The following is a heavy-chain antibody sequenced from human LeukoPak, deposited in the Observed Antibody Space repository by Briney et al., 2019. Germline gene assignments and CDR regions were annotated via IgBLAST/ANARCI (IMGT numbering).Heavy chain of an antibody. J-gene: IGHJ5*02. CDR3: ARAVSGWSRFDP. V-gene: IGHV3-21*01. CDR2: ISSSSSYI. Sequence: GGSLRLSCAASGFTFSSYSMNWARQAPGKGLEWVSSISSSSSYIYYADSVKGRFTISRDNAKNSLYLQMNSLRAEDTAVYYCARAVSGWSRFDPWGQGTLVTVSS. D-gene: IGHD6-25*01. CDR1: GFTFSSYS.